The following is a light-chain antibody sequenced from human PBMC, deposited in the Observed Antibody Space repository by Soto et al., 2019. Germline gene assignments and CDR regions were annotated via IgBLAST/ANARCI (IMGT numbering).Light chain of an antibody. V-gene: IGLV2-14*01. J-gene: IGLJ1*01. Sequence: QSALTQPASVSGSPGQSITISCTGTSTDVGGYKYVSWYQQHPGKALKLMIFEVNGRPSGVSDRFSGSKSGNTASLTISGLQPEDEADYYCSSFSSSSTPYVFGTGTKLTVL. CDR1: STDVGGYKY. CDR2: EVN. CDR3: SSFSSSSTPYV.